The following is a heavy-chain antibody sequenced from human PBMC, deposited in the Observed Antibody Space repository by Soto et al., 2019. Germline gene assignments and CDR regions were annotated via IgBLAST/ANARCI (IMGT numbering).Heavy chain of an antibody. Sequence: QVQLQESGPGLVQPSETLSLTCTVSGGSITGYYWSWIRQPPGKGPEWIGNIHYSGSTNYNPSLKSRVTISVDTSKNQSPLRLSSVTAAETAVYYCARHSYYSNPLRFDPWGQGTLVTVSS. V-gene: IGHV4-59*08. CDR3: ARHSYYSNPLRFDP. CDR2: IHYSGST. CDR1: GGSITGYY. J-gene: IGHJ5*02. D-gene: IGHD4-4*01.